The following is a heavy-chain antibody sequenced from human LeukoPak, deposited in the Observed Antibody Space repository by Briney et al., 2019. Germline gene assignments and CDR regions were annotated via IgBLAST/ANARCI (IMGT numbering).Heavy chain of an antibody. Sequence: GGSLRLSCEASGFTFSSFAMNWVRQAPGKGLEWVSAISGRSGTTYYADSVKGRFTISRDNSKNTLYLQMNSLRGGDTAVYYCAKDRDVDTAMIIDSWGQGTLVTVSS. J-gene: IGHJ4*02. D-gene: IGHD5-18*01. CDR2: ISGRSGTT. V-gene: IGHV3-23*01. CDR1: GFTFSSFA. CDR3: AKDRDVDTAMIIDS.